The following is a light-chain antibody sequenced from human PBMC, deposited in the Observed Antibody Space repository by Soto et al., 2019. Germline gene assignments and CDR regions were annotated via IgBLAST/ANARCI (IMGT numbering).Light chain of an antibody. Sequence: QAVVTQPPSVSGTPGQRVTISCSGRNSNIGSNTVNWYRQLPGTAPRLLIYYNSERPSGVPDRFSGSKSGTSASLAISGLQSEDEADFYCAAWDDSLYVYVFGTGTKVTVL. V-gene: IGLV1-44*01. CDR1: NSNIGSNT. CDR2: YNS. J-gene: IGLJ1*01. CDR3: AAWDDSLYVYV.